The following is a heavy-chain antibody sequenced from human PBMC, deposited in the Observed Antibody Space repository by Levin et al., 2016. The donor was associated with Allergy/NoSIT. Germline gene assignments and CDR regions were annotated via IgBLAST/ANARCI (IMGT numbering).Heavy chain of an antibody. CDR2: INHSGST. CDR1: GGSFSGYY. V-gene: IGHV4-34*01. Sequence: SETLSLTCAVYGGSFSGYYWSWIRQPPGKGLEWIGEINHSGSTNYNPSLKSRVTISVDTSKNQFSLKLSSVTAADTAVYYCARRHVAAPVNPFDYWGQGTLVTVSS. D-gene: IGHD6-13*01. J-gene: IGHJ4*02. CDR3: ARRHVAAPVNPFDY.